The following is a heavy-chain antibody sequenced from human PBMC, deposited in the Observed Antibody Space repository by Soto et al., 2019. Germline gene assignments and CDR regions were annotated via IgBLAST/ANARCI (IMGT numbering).Heavy chain of an antibody. CDR1: GFTFSSYG. J-gene: IGHJ6*02. CDR3: ARVGAKGSLGYYYGMDV. V-gene: IGHV3-30*03. D-gene: IGHD1-26*01. Sequence: PGGSLRLSCAASGFTFSSYGMHWVRQAPGKGLEWVAVISYDGSNKYYADSVKGRFTISRDNSKNTLYLQMNSLRAEDTAVYYCARVGAKGSLGYYYGMDVWGQGTTVTVSS. CDR2: ISYDGSNK.